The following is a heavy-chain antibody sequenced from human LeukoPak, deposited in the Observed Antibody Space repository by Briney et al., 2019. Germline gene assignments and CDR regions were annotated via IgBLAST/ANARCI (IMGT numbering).Heavy chain of an antibody. V-gene: IGHV4-34*01. CDR3: ARHFNPRPPIVGATLEGGYQD. CDR2: INHSGST. CDR1: GGSFSGYY. J-gene: IGHJ4*02. Sequence: KPSETLSLTCAVYGGSFSGYYWSWIRQPPGKGLEWIGEINHSGSTNYNPSLKSRFTISGDTSKNHFSLKLSSVTAADTAVYYCARHFNPRPPIVGATLEGGYQDWGQGTLVTVSS. D-gene: IGHD1-26*01.